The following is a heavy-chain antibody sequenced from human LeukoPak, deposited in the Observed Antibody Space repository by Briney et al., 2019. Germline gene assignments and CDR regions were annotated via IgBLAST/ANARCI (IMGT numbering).Heavy chain of an antibody. V-gene: IGHV3-30*02. J-gene: IGHJ3*02. D-gene: IGHD6-19*01. CDR1: GFTFSSYG. CDR3: ASLAMGSGWRAAFDI. Sequence: GRSLRLSCAASGFTFSSYGMHWVRQTPGKGLEWVAFIRYDGSNKYYAHSVKGRFTISRDNSKNTLYLQMNSLRAEDTAVYYCASLAMGSGWRAAFDIWGQGTMVTVSS. CDR2: IRYDGSNK.